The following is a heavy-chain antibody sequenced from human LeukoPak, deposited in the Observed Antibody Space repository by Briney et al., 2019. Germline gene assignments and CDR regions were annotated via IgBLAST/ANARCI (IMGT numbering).Heavy chain of an antibody. CDR3: VRGNDYGGPHY. Sequence: GGSLRLSCAASGFTFSSYAMHWVRQAPGKGLVWVSRIDRDGSRINYADSVKGRFTISRGNGKNTLFLQMNSLRAEDAAVYYCVRGNDYGGPHYWGQGTLVTVSS. CDR2: IDRDGSRI. V-gene: IGHV3-74*01. D-gene: IGHD4-23*01. CDR1: GFTFSSYA. J-gene: IGHJ4*02.